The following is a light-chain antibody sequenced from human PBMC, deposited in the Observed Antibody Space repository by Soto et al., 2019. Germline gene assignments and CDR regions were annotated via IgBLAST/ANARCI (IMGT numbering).Light chain of an antibody. CDR2: GAS. CDR3: QQYNNWPLT. Sequence: EIVLTQSPVTLSLSPGERATLSCRASQSVSSNLAWYQQKPGQAPRHLIYGASSRATGIPVRLSGSGSGTEFTLTISSLQSEDFAVYYCQQYNNWPLTFGQGTRLEI. CDR1: QSVSSN. J-gene: IGKJ5*01. V-gene: IGKV3-15*01.